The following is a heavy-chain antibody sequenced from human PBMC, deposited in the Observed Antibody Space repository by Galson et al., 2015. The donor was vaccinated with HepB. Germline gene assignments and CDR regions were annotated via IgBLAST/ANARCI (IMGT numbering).Heavy chain of an antibody. V-gene: IGHV3-30*18. J-gene: IGHJ6*03. CDR1: GFTFSSYG. D-gene: IGHD1-26*01. CDR2: ISYDGSNK. CDR3: AKGSIRKMGATEYYYYYYMDV. Sequence: SLRLSCAASGFTFSSYGMHWVRQAPGKGLEWVAVISYDGSNKYYADSVKGRFTISRDNSKNTLYLQMNSLRAEDTAVYYCAKGSIRKMGATEYYYYYYMDVWGKGTTVTVSS.